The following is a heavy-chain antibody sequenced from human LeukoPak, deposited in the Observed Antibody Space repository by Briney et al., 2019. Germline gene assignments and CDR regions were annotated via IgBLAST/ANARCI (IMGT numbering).Heavy chain of an antibody. V-gene: IGHV1-3*01. Sequence: GASVKVSCKASGYTFTKYAIHWVRQAPGQRLEWMGWINVGNGNTKYSQKFQGRVTITRDTSASTAYMKLSSLRSEDTAVYYCARVPMVVSALWDYWGQGTLVTVSP. J-gene: IGHJ4*02. CDR2: INVGNGNT. CDR3: ARVPMVVSALWDY. CDR1: GYTFTKYA. D-gene: IGHD4-23*01.